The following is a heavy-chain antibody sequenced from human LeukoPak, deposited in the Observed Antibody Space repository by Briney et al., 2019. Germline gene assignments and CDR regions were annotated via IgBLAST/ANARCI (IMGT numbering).Heavy chain of an antibody. CDR1: GYTFTSYA. V-gene: IGHV7-4-1*02. CDR3: ARKGATGERAPIGLDY. J-gene: IGHJ4*02. CDR2: INTNTGNP. Sequence: ASVKVSCKTSGYTFTSYALYWVRQAPGQGLEWMGWINTNTGNPTYAPGFTGRFVFSLDTSVSTAYLQISSLQAEDTAVYYRARKGATGERAPIGLDYWGQGTLVTVFS. D-gene: IGHD5-24*01.